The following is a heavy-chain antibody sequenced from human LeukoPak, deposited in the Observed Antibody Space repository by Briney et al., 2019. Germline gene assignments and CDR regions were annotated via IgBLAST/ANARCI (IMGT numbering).Heavy chain of an antibody. CDR3: AREVGGYSYGYFDY. D-gene: IGHD5-18*01. Sequence: SETLSVTCTVSGGSISSGDYYWSCIRPPPGKGLEWIRYINYSGSTYYNPSLKSRVTISVDTSKNQFSLKLSSVTAADTAVYYCAREVGGYSYGYFDYWGQGTIVSVSS. CDR2: INYSGST. V-gene: IGHV4-30-4*01. J-gene: IGHJ4*02. CDR1: GGSISSGDYY.